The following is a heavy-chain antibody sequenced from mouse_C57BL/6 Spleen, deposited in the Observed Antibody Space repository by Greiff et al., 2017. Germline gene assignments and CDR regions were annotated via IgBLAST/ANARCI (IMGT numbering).Heavy chain of an antibody. V-gene: IGHV1-69*01. D-gene: IGHD2-5*01. CDR1: GYTFTSYW. Sequence: VQLQQPGAELVMPGASVKLSCKASGYTFTSYWMHWVKQRPGQGLEWIGEIDPSDSYTNYNQKFKGKSTLTVDKSSSTAYMQLSSLTSEDSAVYYCARRSNPYYYAMDYWGQGTTLTVSS. J-gene: IGHJ4*01. CDR3: ARRSNPYYYAMDY. CDR2: IDPSDSYT.